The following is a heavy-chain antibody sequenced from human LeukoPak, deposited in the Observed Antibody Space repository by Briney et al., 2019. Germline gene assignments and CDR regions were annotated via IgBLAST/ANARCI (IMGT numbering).Heavy chain of an antibody. D-gene: IGHD2-21*01. CDR1: GDSVSSNSAT. J-gene: IGHJ4*02. V-gene: IGHV6-1*01. CDR2: TYYRSKWYN. CDR3: ARHIGFAHFDY. Sequence: SQTLSLTCAISGDSVSSNSATWTWIRQSPSRGLEWLGRTYYRSKWYNDYAVSVKSRITINPDTSKNQFSLQLSSVTPEDTAVYYCARHIGFAHFDYWGQGTLVTVSS.